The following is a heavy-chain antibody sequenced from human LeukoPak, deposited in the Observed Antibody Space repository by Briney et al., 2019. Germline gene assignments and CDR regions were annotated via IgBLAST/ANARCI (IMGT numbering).Heavy chain of an antibody. Sequence: GASVKVSCKASGYTFTSYEINWVRQATGQGLEWMGGIIPIFGTANYAQKFRGRVTITADKSTRTAYMELSSLRSEDTAVYYCAKARYCSGGSCFPQLTPDYWGQGTLVTVSS. CDR3: AKARYCSGGSCFPQLTPDY. D-gene: IGHD2-15*01. CDR2: IIPIFGTA. V-gene: IGHV1-69*06. J-gene: IGHJ4*02. CDR1: GYTFTSYE.